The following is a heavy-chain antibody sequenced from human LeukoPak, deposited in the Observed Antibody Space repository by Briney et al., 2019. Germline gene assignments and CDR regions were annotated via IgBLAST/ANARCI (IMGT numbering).Heavy chain of an antibody. V-gene: IGHV4-30-4*01. J-gene: IGHJ4*02. CDR3: ARGRITTITYFDY. CDR2: IYYSGST. CDR1: GGSISSGDYY. D-gene: IGHD3-22*01. Sequence: PSQTLSLTCTVSGGSISSGDYYWSWIRQPPGKGLEWIGYIYYSGSTYYNPSLKSRVTISVDTSKNQFSLKLSSVTAGATAVYYCARGRITTITYFDYWGEGTLVTVSS.